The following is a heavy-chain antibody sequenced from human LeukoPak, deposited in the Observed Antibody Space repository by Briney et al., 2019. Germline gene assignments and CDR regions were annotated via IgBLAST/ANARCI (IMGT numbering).Heavy chain of an antibody. CDR1: GGTFSSYA. CDR2: IIPIFGTT. D-gene: IGHD5-18*01. CDR3: ASRKRFTAMDLSLSPFDY. V-gene: IGHV1-69*01. J-gene: IGHJ4*02. Sequence: SMKVSCKASGGTFSSYAISWLRQAPGQGLEWMGGIIPIFGTTNYAQKFQGRVTITADESASTAYMDLSSLRSEDTAVYYCASRKRFTAMDLSLSPFDYWSQGTLVTVSS.